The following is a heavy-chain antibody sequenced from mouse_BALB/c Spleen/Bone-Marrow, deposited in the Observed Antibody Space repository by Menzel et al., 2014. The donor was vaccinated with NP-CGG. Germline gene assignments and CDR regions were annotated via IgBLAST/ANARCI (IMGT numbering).Heavy chain of an antibody. CDR2: IDPYSGGT. Sequence: VQLQQSGPELVKPGASVKVSCKASGYAFTGNNMYWVKQRHGTSLEWIGYIDPYSGGTNYNQKFKGKATLTVDKSSTTAYMHLSSLTSEDSAVYYCAREQARAMDHWGQGTSVTVSS. J-gene: IGHJ4*01. V-gene: IGHV1S135*01. D-gene: IGHD3-1*01. CDR3: AREQARAMDH. CDR1: GYAFTGNN.